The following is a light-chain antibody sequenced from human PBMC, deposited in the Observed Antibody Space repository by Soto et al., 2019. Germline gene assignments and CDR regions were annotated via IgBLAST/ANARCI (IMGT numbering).Light chain of an antibody. J-gene: IGKJ2*01. CDR3: LQHNSYPYP. Sequence: DVQMTQSPSAMSASVGDRVTITCRASQDISRLVAWFQQKPGKAPERLIYDTSTLQIGVPSRFSGGGSGTEFTLAIIGLQPEDSATYYCLQHNSYPYPFGQGTKLEIK. CDR2: DTS. V-gene: IGKV1-17*03. CDR1: QDISRL.